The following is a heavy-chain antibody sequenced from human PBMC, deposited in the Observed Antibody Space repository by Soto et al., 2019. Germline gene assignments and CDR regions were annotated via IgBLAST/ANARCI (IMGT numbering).Heavy chain of an antibody. J-gene: IGHJ4*02. Sequence: QVQLVQSGAEVKKPADSVKVSCKASGYTFTNYGVSWVRQAAGQGLEWMAWISAYNVNTNYAHNLQGRVTVTTDTSTSTAYMELKSLRCDDTAVYYCARDPERSSGSYSFDYWGPGTLGTVSS. D-gene: IGHD1-26*01. V-gene: IGHV1-18*01. CDR3: ARDPERSSGSYSFDY. CDR2: ISAYNVNT. CDR1: GYTFTNYG.